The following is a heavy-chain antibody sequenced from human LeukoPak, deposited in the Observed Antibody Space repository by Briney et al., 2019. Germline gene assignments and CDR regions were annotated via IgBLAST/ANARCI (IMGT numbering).Heavy chain of an antibody. J-gene: IGHJ3*02. CDR2: VYYSGTT. CDR3: ARERILGYCSGGSCYGSFAFDI. CDR1: GGSMSSRY. Sequence: PSETLSLTCTVSGGSMSSRYWSWIRQPPGKGLEWIGYVYYSGTTNSNPSLKSRVTISVDTSKNQFSLKLSSVTAADTAVYYCARERILGYCSGGSCYGSFAFDIWGQRTMVTVSS. D-gene: IGHD2-15*01. V-gene: IGHV4-59*11.